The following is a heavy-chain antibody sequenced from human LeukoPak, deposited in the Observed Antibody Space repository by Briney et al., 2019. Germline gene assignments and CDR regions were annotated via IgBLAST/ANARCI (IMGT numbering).Heavy chain of an antibody. CDR3: AGPSGRYYYYYMDV. J-gene: IGHJ6*03. CDR2: IYYGGST. Sequence: SETLSLTCAVYGGSFSGYYWSWIRQPPGKGLEWIGYIYYGGSTNYNPSLKSRVTISVDTSKNQFSLKLSSVTAADTAVYYCAGPSGRYYYYYMDVWGKGTTVTVSS. CDR1: GGSFSGYY. V-gene: IGHV4-59*01.